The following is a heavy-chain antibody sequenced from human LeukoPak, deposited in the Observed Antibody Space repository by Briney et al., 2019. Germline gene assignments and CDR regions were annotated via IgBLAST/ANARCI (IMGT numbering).Heavy chain of an antibody. D-gene: IGHD1-26*01. CDR2: VRGSGYDK. Sequence: GGSLRLSCAASGFTFSSYAMSWVRQAPGKGLEWVSAVRGSGYDKYYADSVKGRFTISRDSSKNTLYLQMNGLRAEETAVYHCAKSRSVGDAFDIWGHGTMVSVSS. J-gene: IGHJ3*02. CDR3: AKSRSVGDAFDI. CDR1: GFTFSSYA. V-gene: IGHV3-23*01.